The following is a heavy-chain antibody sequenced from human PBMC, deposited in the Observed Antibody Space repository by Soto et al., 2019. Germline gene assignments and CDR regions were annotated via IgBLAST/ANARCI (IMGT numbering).Heavy chain of an antibody. J-gene: IGHJ6*02. Sequence: QVQLVQSGAEVKKPGASVKVSCKASGYTFTGYYMHWVRQAPGQGLEWMGWINPNSGGTNYAQKFQCRVTMTRDTSISTAYMELSRRRSDDTAVYYCARGGSLWFGELSAYYYGMDVWGQGTTVTVSS. CDR2: INPNSGGT. D-gene: IGHD3-10*01. CDR3: ARGGSLWFGELSAYYYGMDV. CDR1: GYTFTGYY. V-gene: IGHV1-2*02.